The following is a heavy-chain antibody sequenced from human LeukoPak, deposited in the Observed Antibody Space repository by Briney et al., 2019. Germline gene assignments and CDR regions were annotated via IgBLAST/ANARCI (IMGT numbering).Heavy chain of an antibody. J-gene: IGHJ4*02. V-gene: IGHV3-30*02. D-gene: IGHD4-17*01. CDR3: ATVGEEYGDLYFFGN. CDR1: GFSFRKYA. Sequence: GGSLRLSCSSSGFSFRKYAMHWVRQAPGKGLEWVAFIRFDGSNKYYADSVKGRFTISRDNSKKTLYLQMNSLRGEDTAVYYCATVGEEYGDLYFFGNWGQGTLVTVST. CDR2: IRFDGSNK.